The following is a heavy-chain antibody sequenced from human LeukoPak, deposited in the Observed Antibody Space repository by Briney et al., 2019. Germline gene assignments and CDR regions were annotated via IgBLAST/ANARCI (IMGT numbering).Heavy chain of an antibody. D-gene: IGHD6-13*01. V-gene: IGHV3-66*01. CDR1: GFTFSSNY. J-gene: IGHJ4*02. CDR2: IYSGGST. CDR3: ARDIGGVAGAGPNVGY. Sequence: GGSLRLSCAASGFTFSSNYMSWVRRAPGKGLEWVSVIYSGGSTYYADSVKGRFTISRDNSKNTLYLQMNSLRAEDTAVYYCARDIGGVAGAGPNVGYWGQGTLVTVSS.